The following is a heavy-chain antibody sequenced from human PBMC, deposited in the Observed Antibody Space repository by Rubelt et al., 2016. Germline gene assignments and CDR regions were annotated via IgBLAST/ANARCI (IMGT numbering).Heavy chain of an antibody. V-gene: IGHV1-3*01. CDR2: IKAGNGNT. Sequence: QVQLVQSGAEVKKPGASVKVSCKASGYTFTSYAMHWVRQAPGQRLEGMGWIKAGNGNTKYSQKFQGRGDINREPCGGTAYMELGSLRSEDTAVYYGARLEELGYSLGYYWGQGTLVTVSS. D-gene: IGHD5-18*01. CDR3: ARLEELGYSLGYY. J-gene: IGHJ4*02. CDR1: GYTFTSYA.